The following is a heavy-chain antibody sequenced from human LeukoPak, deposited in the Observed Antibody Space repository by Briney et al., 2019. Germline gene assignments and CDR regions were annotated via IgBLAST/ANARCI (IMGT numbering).Heavy chain of an antibody. CDR3: ARDGGLLPDN. D-gene: IGHD2-21*02. CDR2: ISPDGSSR. J-gene: IGHJ4*02. Sequence: GGSLRLSCAAPGFPFSTYWMHWVRQPPGKGLVWVSRISPDGSSRSYADSVKGRFIISRDNAKNTLSLQMNSLTAEDTAVYYCARDGGLLPDNWGKGTLVTVSS. V-gene: IGHV3-74*01. CDR1: GFPFSTYW.